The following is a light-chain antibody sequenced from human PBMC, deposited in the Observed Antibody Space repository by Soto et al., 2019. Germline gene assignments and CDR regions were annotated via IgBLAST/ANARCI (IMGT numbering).Light chain of an antibody. V-gene: IGKV3-15*01. CDR3: QKYDKWPWT. CDR1: QSVGSD. J-gene: IGKJ1*01. Sequence: EIMMTQSPATLPVSPGQRVTLSCRASQSVGSDLAWYQQTPGQAPRLLIYGASTRATDVPARFSGSGSGTEFTLTISSLQSEDFAVYYCQKYDKWPWTLGQGTKVDI. CDR2: GAS.